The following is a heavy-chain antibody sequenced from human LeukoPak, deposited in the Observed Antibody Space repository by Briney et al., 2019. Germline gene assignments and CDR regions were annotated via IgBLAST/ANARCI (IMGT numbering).Heavy chain of an antibody. V-gene: IGHV3-66*01. CDR3: ARERYSTGWYGGVSYYYYGMDV. CDR1: GFTVSTNY. D-gene: IGHD6-19*01. J-gene: IGHJ6*02. CDR2: IYSDDST. Sequence: GGSLRLSCAASGFTVSTNYMIWVRQAPGKGLECVSVIYSDDSTYYADSVKGRFTISRDNSKNTLYLQMNSLRAEDTAVYYCARERYSTGWYGGVSYYYYGMDVWGQGTTVTVSS.